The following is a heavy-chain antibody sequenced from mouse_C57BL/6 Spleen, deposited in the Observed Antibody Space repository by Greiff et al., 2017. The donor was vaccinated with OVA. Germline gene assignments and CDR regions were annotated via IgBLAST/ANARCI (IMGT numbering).Heavy chain of an antibody. CDR3: ARSGYDYDDAMDY. Sequence: VKLQESGAELVKPGASVKISCKASGYAFSSYWMNWVKQRPGKGLAWIGQIYPGDGDTNYNGKFKGKATLTADKSSSTAYMQLSSLTSEDSAVYFCARSGYDYDDAMDYWGQGTSVTVSS. J-gene: IGHJ4*01. CDR1: GYAFSSYW. V-gene: IGHV1-80*01. D-gene: IGHD2-4*01. CDR2: IYPGDGDT.